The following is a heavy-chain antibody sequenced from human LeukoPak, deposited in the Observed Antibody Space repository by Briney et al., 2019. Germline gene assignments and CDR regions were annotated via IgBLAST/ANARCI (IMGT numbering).Heavy chain of an antibody. V-gene: IGHV3-23*01. Sequence: GGSLRLSCAASGFTFSRYAMSWVRQAPGKGLECVSSISGSGAITYYEDSVKGRFTISRDNSKNTLYLQMNSLRAEDTAVYYCAKDLGFIVGGGYWGQGTLVTVSS. D-gene: IGHD1-26*01. J-gene: IGHJ4*02. CDR3: AKDLGFIVGGGY. CDR2: ISGSGAIT. CDR1: GFTFSRYA.